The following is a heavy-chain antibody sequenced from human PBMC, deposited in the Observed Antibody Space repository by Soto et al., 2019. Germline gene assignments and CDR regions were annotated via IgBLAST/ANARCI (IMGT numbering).Heavy chain of an antibody. CDR1: GFSLNTDGVG. CDR3: VRRPPSANYLDY. Sequence: ITLKESGPALVKPTQTLTLTCTISGFSLNTDGVGVGWIRQPPGKALEWLALIYWSDEKRYSPSLETRLTITKDTSRNQVVLTMTNMDPVDTATYYCVRRPPSANYLDYWGRGTLVTVSS. V-gene: IGHV2-5*01. J-gene: IGHJ4*02. CDR2: IYWSDEK.